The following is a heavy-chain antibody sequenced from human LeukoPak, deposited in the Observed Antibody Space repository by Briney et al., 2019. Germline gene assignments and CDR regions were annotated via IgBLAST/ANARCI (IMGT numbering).Heavy chain of an antibody. J-gene: IGHJ5*02. D-gene: IGHD5-12*01. CDR3: AKDRSRQQMWGTIKKWFDP. CDR2: IRYDGSNK. CDR1: GFIFSSYG. V-gene: IGHV3-30*02. Sequence: GGSLRLSCAASGFIFSSYGMHWVRQAPGKGLEWVAFIRYDGSNKYYADSVKGRFTISRDNSKNTLYLQMNSLRTEDTAVYFCAKDRSRQQMWGTIKKWFDPWGQGTLVSVSS.